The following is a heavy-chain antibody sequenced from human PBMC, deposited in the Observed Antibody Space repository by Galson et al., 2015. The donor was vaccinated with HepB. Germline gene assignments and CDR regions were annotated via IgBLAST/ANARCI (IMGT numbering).Heavy chain of an antibody. CDR2: MSSSTNYI. Sequence: SLRLSCAASGSILSSYSMNWVRQAPGKGLEWVSSMSSSTNYIYYADSVKGRFTVSIDNAKNSLFLQMNNLRAEDTAVYYCATNTPAAVMRASGMDVWGQGTAVTVSS. V-gene: IGHV3-21*01. CDR3: ATNTPAAVMRASGMDV. CDR1: GSILSSYS. D-gene: IGHD2-2*01. J-gene: IGHJ6*02.